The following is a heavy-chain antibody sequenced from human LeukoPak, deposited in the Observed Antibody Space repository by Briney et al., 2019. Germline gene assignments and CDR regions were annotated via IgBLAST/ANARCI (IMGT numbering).Heavy chain of an antibody. Sequence: GGTLRLSCVASGYSFSNNGMHWVRQALGKGLEWVAVIWNDGSKKYHADSVKGRFTISSDSSKNTLYLQLNSLRVEDTAVYYCARWYGDYQSFYLDSWGQGTLVFVSS. J-gene: IGHJ4*02. V-gene: IGHV3-33*01. CDR1: GYSFSNNG. CDR2: IWNDGSKK. CDR3: ARWYGDYQSFYLDS. D-gene: IGHD4-17*01.